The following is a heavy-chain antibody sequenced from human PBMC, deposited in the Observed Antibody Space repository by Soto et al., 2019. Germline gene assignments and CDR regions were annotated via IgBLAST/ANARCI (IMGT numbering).Heavy chain of an antibody. CDR1: GFSLTTNGVG. CDR2: FYWDDDK. Sequence: SGPTLVNPTETLTLTCTFSGFSLTTNGVGVGWIRQPPGKALEWLGLFYWDDDKRYSPSLQNRLTISKDTSKNQVVLTMANMAPEDTGTYYCAYRKGAATGAGNWFDPWGQGTPVTVSS. CDR3: AYRKGAATGAGNWFDP. D-gene: IGHD6-13*01. V-gene: IGHV2-5*02. J-gene: IGHJ5*02.